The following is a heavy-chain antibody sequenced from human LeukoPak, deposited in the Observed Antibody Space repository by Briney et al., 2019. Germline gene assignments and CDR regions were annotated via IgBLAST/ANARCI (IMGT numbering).Heavy chain of an antibody. CDR3: ARDPCRGYCYDY. CDR1: GGTFSSYA. V-gene: IGHV1-69*05. Sequence: AASVKVSCKASGGTFSSYAISWVRQAPGQGLEWMGRIIPIFGTANYAQKLQGRVTMTTDTSTSTAYMELRSLRSDDTAVYYCARDPCRGYCYDYWGQGTLVTVSS. D-gene: IGHD3-22*01. CDR2: IIPIFGTA. J-gene: IGHJ4*02.